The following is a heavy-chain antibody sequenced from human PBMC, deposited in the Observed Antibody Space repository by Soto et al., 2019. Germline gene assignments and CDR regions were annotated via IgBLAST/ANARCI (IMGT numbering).Heavy chain of an antibody. CDR2: ISSNGGST. Sequence: PGGSLRLSCSASGFTFSSYAMHWVRQAPGKGLEYVSAISSNGGSTYYADSVKGRFTISRDNSKNTLYLQMSSLRAEDTAVYYCVKGPWAFKVGATEAFDIWGQGTMVTVSS. CDR3: VKGPWAFKVGATEAFDI. J-gene: IGHJ3*02. D-gene: IGHD1-26*01. CDR1: GFTFSSYA. V-gene: IGHV3-64D*08.